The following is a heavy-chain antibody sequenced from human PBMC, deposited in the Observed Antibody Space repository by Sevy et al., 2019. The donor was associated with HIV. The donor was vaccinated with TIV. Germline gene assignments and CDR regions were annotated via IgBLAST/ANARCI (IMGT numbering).Heavy chain of an antibody. CDR3: ARAARIAAAGTYYYYGMDV. D-gene: IGHD6-13*01. Sequence: GGSLRLSCAASGFTFSSYDMHWVRQATGKGLEWVSAIGTAGDPYYPGSVKGRFTISRENAKNPLYLQMNSLRAGDTAVYYCARAARIAAAGTYYYYGMDVWGQGTTVTVSS. CDR2: IGTAGDP. CDR1: GFTFSSYD. J-gene: IGHJ6*02. V-gene: IGHV3-13*05.